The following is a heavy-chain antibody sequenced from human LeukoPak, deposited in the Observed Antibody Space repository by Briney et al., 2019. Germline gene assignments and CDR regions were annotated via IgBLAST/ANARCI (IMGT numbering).Heavy chain of an antibody. D-gene: IGHD6-13*01. CDR2: INHSGST. CDR3: ARIASRYYFDY. Sequence: SETLSLTCAVYGGSFSGYYWSWIRQPPGKGLEWIGEINHSGSTNYNPSLKSRVTISVDTSKNQFSLKLSSVTAADTAMYYCARIASRYYFDYWGQGTLVTVSS. V-gene: IGHV4-34*01. J-gene: IGHJ4*02. CDR1: GGSFSGYY.